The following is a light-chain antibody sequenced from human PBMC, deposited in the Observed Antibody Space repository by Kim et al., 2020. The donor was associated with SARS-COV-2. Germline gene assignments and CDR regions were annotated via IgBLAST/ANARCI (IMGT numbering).Light chain of an antibody. Sequence: ATSNCKSSQSVLYSSNNKNYLAWYQLRPGQPPKLLIYWASTRESGVHNRFSGSGSGTDFTLTISTLQAEDVAVYYCQQYYTTPWTFGQGTKVDIK. CDR2: WAS. CDR3: QQYYTTPWT. CDR1: QSVLYSSNNKNY. J-gene: IGKJ1*01. V-gene: IGKV4-1*01.